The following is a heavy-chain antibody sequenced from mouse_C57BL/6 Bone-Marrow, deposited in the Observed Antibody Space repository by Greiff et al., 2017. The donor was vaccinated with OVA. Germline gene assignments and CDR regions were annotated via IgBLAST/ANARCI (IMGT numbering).Heavy chain of an antibody. J-gene: IGHJ2*01. D-gene: IGHD1-1*01. V-gene: IGHV1-54*01. CDR1: GYAFTNYL. CDR2: INPGSGGT. CDR3: ARPHYYGSSYEGYFDY. Sequence: QVQLQQSGAELVRPGTSVKVSCKASGYAFTNYLIEWVKQRPGQGLEWIGVINPGSGGTNYNEKFKGKATMTADKSSSTAYMQLSSLTSEDSAVYFFARPHYYGSSYEGYFDYWGQGTTLTVSS.